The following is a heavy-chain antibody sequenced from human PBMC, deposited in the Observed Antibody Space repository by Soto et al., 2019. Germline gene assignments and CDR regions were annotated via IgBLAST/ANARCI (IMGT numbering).Heavy chain of an antibody. D-gene: IGHD3-3*01. CDR2: ISNNGANT. CDR1: GFTFSNYA. V-gene: IGHV3-64D*08. CDR3: VKVGDLRFLEWLSYFDY. J-gene: IGHJ4*02. Sequence: GGSLRLSCSASGFTFSNYAMHWVRQAPGNRLEYISAISNNGANTYYADSVKGRFTISRDNSKNTLYLQMSSLRTEDTAVYYCVKVGDLRFLEWLSYFDYWGQGTLVTVSS.